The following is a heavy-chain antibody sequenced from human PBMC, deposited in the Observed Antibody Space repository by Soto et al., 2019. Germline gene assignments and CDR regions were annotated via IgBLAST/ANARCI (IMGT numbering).Heavy chain of an antibody. CDR3: ARRCSSTSCYGKPYGMDV. J-gene: IGHJ6*02. CDR2: IIPIFGPA. V-gene: IGHV1-69*01. Sequence: QVQLVQSGAEVKKPGSSVKVSCKASGGTFSSYAISWVRQAPGQGLEWMGGIIPIFGPANYAQKLKGRVTITADESTSTAYMELSSLRSEDTAVYYCARRCSSTSCYGKPYGMDVWGQGTTVTVSS. D-gene: IGHD2-2*01. CDR1: GGTFSSYA.